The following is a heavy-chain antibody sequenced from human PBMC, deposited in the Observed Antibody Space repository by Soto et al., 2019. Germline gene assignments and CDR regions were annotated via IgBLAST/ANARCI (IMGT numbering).Heavy chain of an antibody. CDR3: EGGNPTGMDV. CDR2: ISAYTGNT. Sequence: VKVSCKTSGYTFSTFGISWVRQAPGQGLEWMGWISAYTGNTNYAQKLQGRVTMTTDTATNTAYMELRSLRSDDTAVYYCEGGNPTGMDVWGQGTTVTVSS. V-gene: IGHV1-18*01. CDR1: GYTFSTFG. D-gene: IGHD2-15*01. J-gene: IGHJ6*02.